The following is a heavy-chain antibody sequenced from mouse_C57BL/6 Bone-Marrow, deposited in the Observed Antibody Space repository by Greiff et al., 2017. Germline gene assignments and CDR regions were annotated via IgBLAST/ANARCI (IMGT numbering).Heavy chain of an antibody. J-gene: IGHJ2*01. V-gene: IGHV5-12*01. D-gene: IGHD1-1*01. CDR2: ISNGGGST. CDR1: GFTFSDYY. CDR3: ARENYGSSDY. Sequence: EVQGVESGGGLVQPGGSLKLSCAASGFTFSDYYMYWVRQTPEKRLEWVAYISNGGGSTYYPDTVKGRFTISRDNAKNTLYLQMSRLKSEDTAMYYCARENYGSSDYWGQGTTLTVSS.